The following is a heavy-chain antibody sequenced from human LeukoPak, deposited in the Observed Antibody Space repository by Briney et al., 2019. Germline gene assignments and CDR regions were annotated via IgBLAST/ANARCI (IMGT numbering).Heavy chain of an antibody. CDR1: GYIFTSYG. V-gene: IGHV1-2*02. J-gene: IGHJ4*02. D-gene: IGHD6-19*01. Sequence: ASVKVSCKASGYIFTSYGISWVRQAPGQGLEWMGWINPNSGGTNYAQKFQGRVTMTRDTSISTAYMELSRLRSDDTAVYYCARAAGRVAVAGGDYWGQGTLVTVSS. CDR2: INPNSGGT. CDR3: ARAAGRVAVAGGDY.